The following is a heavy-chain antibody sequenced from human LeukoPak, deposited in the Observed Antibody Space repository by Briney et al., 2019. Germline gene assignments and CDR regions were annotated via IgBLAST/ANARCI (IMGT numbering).Heavy chain of an antibody. V-gene: IGHV1-2*06. CDR2: ISPNYGGT. CDR1: GYRFTDYD. J-gene: IGHJ5*02. CDR3: ERRAMPNLYSWFDP. Sequence: GASVKVSCKTSGYRFTDYDMHWVRQAPGQGLEWMGRISPNYGGTNYAEKFHGRVTMTTDTSISTAYSELSRLRSDDTAIYYCERRAMPNLYSWFDPWGQGTLVTVSS. D-gene: IGHD3-16*02.